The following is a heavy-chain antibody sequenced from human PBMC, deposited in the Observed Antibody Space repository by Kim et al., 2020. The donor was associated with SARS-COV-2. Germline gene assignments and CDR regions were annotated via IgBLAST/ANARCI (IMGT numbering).Heavy chain of an antibody. J-gene: IGHJ6*02. Sequence: GGSLRLSCAASGFTFSSYAMSWVRQAPGKGLEWVAAISGSGGSTYYADSVKGRFTISRDNSKNKLYLQMNILRAEDTAVYYCSKKVPAARMWGGYGMDVWGQGTTVTVSS. CDR2: ISGSGGST. D-gene: IGHD2-2*01. V-gene: IGHV3-23*01. CDR3: SKKVPAARMWGGYGMDV. CDR1: GFTFSSYA.